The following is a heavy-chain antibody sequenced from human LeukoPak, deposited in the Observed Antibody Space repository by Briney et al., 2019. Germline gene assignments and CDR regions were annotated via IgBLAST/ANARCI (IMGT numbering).Heavy chain of an antibody. J-gene: IGHJ2*01. CDR1: GFTFDDYG. CDR3: ARGWWSDWYFDL. V-gene: IGHV3-7*01. CDR2: IKQDGSEK. D-gene: IGHD2-15*01. Sequence: GGSLRLSCAASGFTFDDYGMSWVRQAPGKGLEWVANIKQDGSEKYYVDSVKGRFTISRDNAKNSLYLQMNSLRAEDTAVYYCARGWWSDWYFDLWGRGTLVTVSS.